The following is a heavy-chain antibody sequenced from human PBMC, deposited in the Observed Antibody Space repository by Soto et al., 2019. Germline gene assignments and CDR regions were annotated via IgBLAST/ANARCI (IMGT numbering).Heavy chain of an antibody. CDR1: GGTFSSYT. J-gene: IGHJ4*02. V-gene: IGHV1-69*02. CDR3: ARGLNILYFDY. Sequence: SVKVSCKASGGTFSSYTISWVRQAPGQGLEWMGRIIPILGIANYAQKFQGRVTITADKSTSTAYMELSSLRSEDTAVYYCARGLNILYFDYWGQGTLVTVSS. CDR2: IIPILGIA.